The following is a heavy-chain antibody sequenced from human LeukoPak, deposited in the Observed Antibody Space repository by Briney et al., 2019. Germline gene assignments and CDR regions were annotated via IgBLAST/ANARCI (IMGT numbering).Heavy chain of an antibody. D-gene: IGHD7-27*01. J-gene: IGHJ4*02. CDR3: ATSLGPLTEY. CDR2: INSGGSGT. Sequence: PGGSLRLSCAASGFAFSSNWMHWVRQTPGEGLVWVSRINSGGSGTSYADSVEGRFTISRDNAKNTLYLQMNSLKGEDTAVYYCATSLGPLTEYWGQGTLVTVSS. V-gene: IGHV3-74*01. CDR1: GFAFSSNW.